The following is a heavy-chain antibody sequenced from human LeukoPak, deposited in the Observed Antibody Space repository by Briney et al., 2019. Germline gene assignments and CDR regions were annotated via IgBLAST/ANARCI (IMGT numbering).Heavy chain of an antibody. CDR2: INHSGST. V-gene: IGHV4-34*01. CDR3: AREPALNTVTIYPRFDY. CDR1: GGSFSGYY. J-gene: IGHJ4*02. Sequence: PSETLSLTCAVYGGSFSGYYWSGIRQPPGKGLEWIGEINHSGSTNYNPSLKSRVTISVDTSKNQFSLKLSSVTAADTAVYYCAREPALNTVTIYPRFDYWGQGTLVTVSS. D-gene: IGHD4-17*01.